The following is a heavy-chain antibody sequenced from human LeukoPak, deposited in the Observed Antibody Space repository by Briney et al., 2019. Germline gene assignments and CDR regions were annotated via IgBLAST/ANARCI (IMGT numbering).Heavy chain of an antibody. CDR2: ISAYNGNT. D-gene: IGHD2-15*01. CDR3: ATDRGRYCSGGSCYFGSVFDY. J-gene: IGHJ4*02. V-gene: IGHV1-18*01. CDR1: GYTFTSYG. Sequence: ASVKVSCKASGYTFTSYGISWVRQAPGQGLEWMGWISAYNGNTNYAQKFQGRATMTEDTSTDTAYMELSSLRSEDTAVYYCATDRGRYCSGGSCYFGSVFDYWGQGTLVTVSS.